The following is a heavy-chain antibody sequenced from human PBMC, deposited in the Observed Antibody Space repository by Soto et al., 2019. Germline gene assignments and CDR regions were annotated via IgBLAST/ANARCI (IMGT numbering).Heavy chain of an antibody. CDR1: GGTFSSYA. J-gene: IGHJ4*02. V-gene: IGHV1-69*01. D-gene: IGHD3-22*01. CDR3: ASYSVPYYDSSGYYS. Sequence: QVPLVQSGAEVKKPGSSVKVSCKASGGTFSSYAISWVRQAPGQGLEWMGGIIPIFGTANYAQKFQGRVTITADESTSTAYMELSSLRSEDTAVYYCASYSVPYYDSSGYYSWGQGTLVTVSS. CDR2: IIPIFGTA.